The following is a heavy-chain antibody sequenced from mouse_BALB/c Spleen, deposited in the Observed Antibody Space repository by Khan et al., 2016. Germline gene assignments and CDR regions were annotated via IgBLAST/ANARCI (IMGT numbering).Heavy chain of an antibody. V-gene: IGHV9-4*02. CDR1: GYTFTTAG. CDR3: AKCGNFFHWYFDV. Sequence: QIQLVQSGSELKKPGETVRISCKASGYTFTTAGMQWVQKMPGKGLQWIGWINTHSGVPKYAEDFKGRFAFSLETSASTAYLQISNLKNEDTATYFCAKCGNFFHWYFDVWGAGTTVTVSS. CDR2: INTHSGVP. J-gene: IGHJ1*01. D-gene: IGHD2-1*01.